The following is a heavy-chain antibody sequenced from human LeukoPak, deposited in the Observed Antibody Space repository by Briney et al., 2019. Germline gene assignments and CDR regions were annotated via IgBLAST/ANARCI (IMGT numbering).Heavy chain of an antibody. V-gene: IGHV1-69*04. D-gene: IGHD2-15*01. J-gene: IGHJ6*02. CDR3: ARTVVVVAATPEIYYYYGMDV. Sequence: SVKVSRKASGGTFSSYAISWVRQAPGQGLEWMGRIIPILGIANYAQKFQGRVTITADKSTSTAYMELSSLRSEDTAVYYCARTVVVVAATPEIYYYYGMDVWGQGTTVTVSS. CDR2: IIPILGIA. CDR1: GGTFSSYA.